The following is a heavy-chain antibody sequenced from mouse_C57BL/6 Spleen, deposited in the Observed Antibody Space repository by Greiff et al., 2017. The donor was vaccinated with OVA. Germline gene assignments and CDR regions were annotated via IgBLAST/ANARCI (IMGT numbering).Heavy chain of an antibody. CDR3: ARSYYYGSSYVDY. Sequence: EVKLMESGPGLVKPSQSLSLTCSVTGYSITSGYYWNWIRQFPGNKLEWMGYISYDGSNNYNPSLKNRISITRDTSKNQFFLKLNSVTTEDTATYYCARSYYYGSSYVDYWGQGTTLTVSS. V-gene: IGHV3-6*01. D-gene: IGHD1-1*01. J-gene: IGHJ2*01. CDR1: GYSITSGYY. CDR2: ISYDGSN.